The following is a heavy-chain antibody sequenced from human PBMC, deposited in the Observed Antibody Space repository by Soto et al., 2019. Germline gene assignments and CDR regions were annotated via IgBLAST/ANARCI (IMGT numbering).Heavy chain of an antibody. Sequence: ASVKVSCKGSGYTFTSYGISWVRQAPGQGLEWMGWISAYNGNTDYPQKLQGRVTMTTDTSTSTAYMELRSLRSDDTAVYYCAREGYCISTSCYASALDYWGQGTLVTVPQ. CDR1: GYTFTSYG. CDR2: ISAYNGNT. J-gene: IGHJ4*02. CDR3: AREGYCISTSCYASALDY. D-gene: IGHD2-2*01. V-gene: IGHV1-18*01.